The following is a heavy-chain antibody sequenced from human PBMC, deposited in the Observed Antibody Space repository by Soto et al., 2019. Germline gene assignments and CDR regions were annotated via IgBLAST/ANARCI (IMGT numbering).Heavy chain of an antibody. CDR3: AKTPSAYIVTGYQGYFDL. Sequence: EVQLLESGGGLVQPGGSLRLSCAASGFTFSSYAMSWVRQAPGKGLEWVSAISGSGGSTYYADSVKGRFTISRDNAKNTLSLQMNSLRAEDTAVSYCAKTPSAYIVTGYQGYFDLWGRGTLVTVSS. CDR1: GFTFSSYA. J-gene: IGHJ2*01. V-gene: IGHV3-23*01. D-gene: IGHD3-9*01. CDR2: ISGSGGST.